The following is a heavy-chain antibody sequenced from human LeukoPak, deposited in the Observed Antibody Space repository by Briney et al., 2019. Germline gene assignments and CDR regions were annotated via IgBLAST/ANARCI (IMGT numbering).Heavy chain of an antibody. CDR2: INNGGSTT. V-gene: IGHV3-74*01. Sequence: PGGSLRLSCAASGFTFSSYWMHWVRHGPGKGLVCVSRINNGGSTTDYADSVKGRFTISRDNAKNTLYLQMNSLRAEDTAVYYCARLKSVPGSEGSWGQGTLVTVSS. CDR1: GFTFSSYW. J-gene: IGHJ5*02. CDR3: ARLKSVPGSEGS. D-gene: IGHD6-19*01.